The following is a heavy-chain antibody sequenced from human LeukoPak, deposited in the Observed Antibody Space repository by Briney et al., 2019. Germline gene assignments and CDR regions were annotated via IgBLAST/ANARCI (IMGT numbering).Heavy chain of an antibody. Sequence: GGSLRLSCAASGFSFSSYWMHWVRQAPGKGLEWFSRINSDGSSTTYADSVKGRSSISRDNAKNTLYLHMSSLRAEDTGVYYCARAVRAHPPADFWGQGTLVTVSS. CDR1: GFSFSSYW. V-gene: IGHV3-74*01. D-gene: IGHD3-3*01. CDR3: ARAVRAHPPADF. J-gene: IGHJ4*02. CDR2: INSDGSST.